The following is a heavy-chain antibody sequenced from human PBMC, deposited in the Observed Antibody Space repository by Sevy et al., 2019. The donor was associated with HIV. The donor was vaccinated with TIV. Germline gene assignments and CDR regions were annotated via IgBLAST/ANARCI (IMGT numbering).Heavy chain of an antibody. CDR1: GFSFRSYW. D-gene: IGHD7-27*01. CDR3: ASLLGSATTFQY. Sequence: GGSLRLSCTASGFSFRSYWMTWVRQAPGMGLEWVANIKLDGDEKYYVESLKGRFTISRDNAKNSLFLQVNSLRGEDTALYYCASLLGSATTFQYWGQGTLVTVSS. V-gene: IGHV3-7*01. J-gene: IGHJ4*02. CDR2: IKLDGDEK.